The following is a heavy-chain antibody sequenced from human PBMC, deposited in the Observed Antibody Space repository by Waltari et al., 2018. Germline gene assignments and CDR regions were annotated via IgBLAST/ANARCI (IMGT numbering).Heavy chain of an antibody. CDR3: ARDNPHYDILTGYYNGYFDY. V-gene: IGHV4-59*01. J-gene: IGHJ4*02. D-gene: IGHD3-9*01. CDR2: IYYSGST. Sequence: QVQLQESGPGLVKPSETLSLTCTVSGGSISSYYWSWIRQPPGQGLEWIGYIYYSGSTNYNPSLKSRVTISVDTSKNQFSLKLSSVTAADTAVYYCARDNPHYDILTGYYNGYFDYWGQGTLVTVSS. CDR1: GGSISSYY.